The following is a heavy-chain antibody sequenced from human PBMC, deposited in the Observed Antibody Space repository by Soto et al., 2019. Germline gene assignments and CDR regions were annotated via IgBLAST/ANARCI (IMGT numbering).Heavy chain of an antibody. D-gene: IGHD2-8*01. J-gene: IGHJ5*02. CDR3: AKDPKSTIRFNWFDP. V-gene: IGHV3-23*01. CDR1: GFTFSSYA. Sequence: EVQLSESGGGLVQPGGSLRLSCAASGFTFSSYAMSWVRQAPGKGLEWVVGISGGGSGTYYADSVKGRFTVSRDNSKKTLYLQMNSLSAEDTAVYYCAKDPKSTIRFNWFDPWGQGTLVTVSS. CDR2: ISGGGSGT.